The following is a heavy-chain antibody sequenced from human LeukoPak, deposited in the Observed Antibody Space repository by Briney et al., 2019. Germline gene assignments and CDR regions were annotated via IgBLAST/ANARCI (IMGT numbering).Heavy chain of an antibody. V-gene: IGHV3-21*01. CDR3: ARDAEALGYCSGGSCYATFDY. Sequence: GGSLRLSCAASGFTFSSYSMNWVRQAPGKGLEWVSSISSSSSYIYYADSVKGRFTISRDNSKNTLYLQMNSLRAEDTAVYYCARDAEALGYCSGGSCYATFDYWGQGTLVTVSS. CDR1: GFTFSSYS. CDR2: ISSSSSYI. D-gene: IGHD2-15*01. J-gene: IGHJ4*02.